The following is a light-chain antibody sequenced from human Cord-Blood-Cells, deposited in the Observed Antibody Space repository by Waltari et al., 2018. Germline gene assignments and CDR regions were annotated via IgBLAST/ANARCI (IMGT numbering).Light chain of an antibody. Sequence: QSVLTQPPSVSGAPGQRVTISCTGNSSNIRAGYDVHWYQQLPGTAPKLLISGNSNRPSGVPDRFSGAKSGPSASLAITGLQAEDEADYYCQSYDSSLSVVFGGVTKLTVL. CDR2: GNS. V-gene: IGLV1-40*01. CDR3: QSYDSSLSVV. J-gene: IGLJ2*01. CDR1: SSNIRAGYD.